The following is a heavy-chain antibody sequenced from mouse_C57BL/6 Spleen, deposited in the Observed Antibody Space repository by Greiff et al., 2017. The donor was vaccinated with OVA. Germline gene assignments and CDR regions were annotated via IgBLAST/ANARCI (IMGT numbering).Heavy chain of an antibody. CDR3: ARMDYDVGYFDV. CDR1: GYAFSSSW. D-gene: IGHD2-4*01. V-gene: IGHV1-82*01. CDR2: IYPGDGDT. J-gene: IGHJ1*03. Sequence: VQVVESGPELVKPGASVKISCKASGYAFSSSWMNWVKQRPGKGLEWIGRIYPGDGDTNYNGKFKGKATLTADKSSSTAYMQLSSLTSEDSAVYFCARMDYDVGYFDVWGTGTTVTVSS.